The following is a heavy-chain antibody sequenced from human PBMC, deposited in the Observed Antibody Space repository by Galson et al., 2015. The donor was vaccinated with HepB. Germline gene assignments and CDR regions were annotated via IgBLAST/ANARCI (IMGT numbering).Heavy chain of an antibody. J-gene: IGHJ3*02. D-gene: IGHD6-13*01. V-gene: IGHV3-7*01. Sequence: SLRLSCAASGFSFNTYWMTWVRQSPGKGLEWVANIKEDGSVRYYVDSVKGRFTISRDNANNLLFLQMNSLRVEDTAVYYCARDQNYEYSCSWYDAFDMWGQGTMVTVSS. CDR3: ARDQNYEYSCSWYDAFDM. CDR2: IKEDGSVR. CDR1: GFSFNTYW.